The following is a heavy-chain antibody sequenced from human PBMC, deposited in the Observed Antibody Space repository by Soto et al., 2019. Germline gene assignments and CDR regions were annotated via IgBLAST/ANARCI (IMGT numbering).Heavy chain of an antibody. V-gene: IGHV2-26*01. CDR3: ARIRDWFAFDY. D-gene: IGHD3-9*01. J-gene: IGHJ4*02. CDR2: IFSDDEK. CDR1: GFSLSNPRMA. Sequence: QVTLKESGPVLVKPTETLTLTCTVSGFSLSNPRMAVTWIRQPPGKALEWLAHIFSDDEKTYSPSLKSRLTVSKDTSKSQVVLTMTNMDPVDTATYYGARIRDWFAFDYWGQGTLVTVSS.